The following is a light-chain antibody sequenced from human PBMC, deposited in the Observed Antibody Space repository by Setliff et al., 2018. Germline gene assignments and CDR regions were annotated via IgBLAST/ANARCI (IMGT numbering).Light chain of an antibody. CDR3: GTWDSSLSAVV. CDR2: RNN. J-gene: IGLJ2*01. CDR1: SSNIGSNT. V-gene: IGLV1-44*01. Sequence: SVLTQPPSASGTPGQRVTISCSGSSSNIGSNTVNWYQQLPGTAPKLLIYRNNQRPSGVPDRFSGSKSGTSASLAISGLQSEDEADYYCGTWDSSLSAVVFGGGTKVTVL.